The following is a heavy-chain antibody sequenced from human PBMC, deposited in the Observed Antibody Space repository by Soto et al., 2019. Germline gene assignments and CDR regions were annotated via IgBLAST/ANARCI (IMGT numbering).Heavy chain of an antibody. CDR1: GDSINSDNYY. V-gene: IGHV4-39*01. D-gene: IGHD3-9*01. CDR2: IYYRGNT. CDR3: ARLEGLATISYYFDY. J-gene: IGHJ4*02. Sequence: QLQLQESGPGLVKPSETLSLTCSVSGDSINSDNYYWGWIRQPPGKVLEWLGSIYYRGNTYYNPSLKPRVTISLDKSKSQFSLKLNSVTAADSAVYFCARLEGLATISYYFDYWGQGTLVTVSS.